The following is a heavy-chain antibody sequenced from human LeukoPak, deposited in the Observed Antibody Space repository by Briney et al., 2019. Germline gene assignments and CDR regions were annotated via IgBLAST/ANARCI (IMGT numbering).Heavy chain of an antibody. CDR2: IYYSGST. Sequence: PSETLSLTCTVSGGSISSSSYYWGWIRQPPGKGLEWIGSIYYSGSTYYNPSLKSRVTISVDTSKDQFSLKLSSVTAADTAVYYRARTSRRGSGSYYFDYWGQGTLVTVSS. D-gene: IGHD3-10*01. J-gene: IGHJ4*02. CDR3: ARTSRRGSGSYYFDY. V-gene: IGHV4-39*01. CDR1: GGSISSSSYY.